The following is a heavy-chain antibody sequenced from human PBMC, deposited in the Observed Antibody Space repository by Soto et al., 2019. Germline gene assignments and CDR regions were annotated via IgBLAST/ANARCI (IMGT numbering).Heavy chain of an antibody. D-gene: IGHD4-17*01. CDR3: ASDDYGDNGSNYYYYGMDV. CDR2: ISSSSSYI. CDR1: GFTFSSYS. V-gene: IGHV3-21*01. Sequence: PGGSLRLSCAASGFTFSSYSMNWVRQAPGKGLEWVSSISSSSSYIYYADSVKGRFTISRDNAKNSRYLQMNSLRAEDTAVYYCASDDYGDNGSNYYYYGMDVWGQVTPVTVSS. J-gene: IGHJ6*02.